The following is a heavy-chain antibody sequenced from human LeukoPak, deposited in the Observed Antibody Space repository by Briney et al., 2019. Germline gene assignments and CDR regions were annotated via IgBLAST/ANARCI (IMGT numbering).Heavy chain of an antibody. CDR3: ARLGSYFDY. CDR2: IYYSGSV. J-gene: IGHJ4*02. V-gene: IGHV4-59*08. CDR1: GGSLTSYY. Sequence: SETLSLTCTVSGGSLTSYYWSWIRQPPGKGLQWIGYIYYSGSVNYNPSLKSPVTISVDTSKNQFSLNLSSVTAADTAVYYCARLGSYFDYWGQGTQVTVSS.